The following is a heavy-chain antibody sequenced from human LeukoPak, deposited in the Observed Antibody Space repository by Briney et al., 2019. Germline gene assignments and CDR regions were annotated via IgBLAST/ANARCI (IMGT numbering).Heavy chain of an antibody. J-gene: IGHJ4*02. V-gene: IGHV3-23*01. CDR2: ISGSGGST. CDR3: AKCSPPSYDSLIVYRTAGGSMDY. Sequence: GGSLRLSCAASGFTFNSYAMSWVRQAPGKGLEWVSAISGSGGSTYYAASAKGRFTISRDNSNNTVYLQMISMTAEDPAVCSCAKCSPPSYDSLIVYRTAGGSMDYWGQGTLVTVSS. CDR1: GFTFNSYA. D-gene: IGHD3-9*01.